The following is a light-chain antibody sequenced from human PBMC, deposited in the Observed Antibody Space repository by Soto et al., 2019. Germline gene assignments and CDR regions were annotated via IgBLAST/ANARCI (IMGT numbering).Light chain of an antibody. CDR3: QSYDSSNLWV. V-gene: IGLV6-57*02. CDR2: EDN. Sequence: NFMLTQPHSVSESPGKTVTISCTGSSGSIASNYVQWYQQRPGSAPTTVIYEDNQRPSGVPDRFSGSIDSSSNSASLTISGLKTEDEADYYCQSYDSSNLWVFGGGTSSPS. J-gene: IGLJ3*02. CDR1: SGSIASNY.